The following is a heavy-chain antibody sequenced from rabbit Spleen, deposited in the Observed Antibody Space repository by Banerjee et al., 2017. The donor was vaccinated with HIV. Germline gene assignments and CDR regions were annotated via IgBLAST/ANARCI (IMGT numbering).Heavy chain of an antibody. J-gene: IGHJ6*01. CDR2: IDIGSSGFT. CDR3: ARDTSSSFSSYGMDL. CDR1: GLDFSGDSY. V-gene: IGHV1S40*01. Sequence: QSLEESGGGLVKPGASLTLTCKASGLDFSGDSYDSYICWVRQAPGKGLEWIACIDIGSSGFTYFASWVNGRFTISKTSSTTVTLQMTSLTAADTATYFCARDTSSSFSSYGMDLWGPGTLVTVS. D-gene: IGHD1-1*01.